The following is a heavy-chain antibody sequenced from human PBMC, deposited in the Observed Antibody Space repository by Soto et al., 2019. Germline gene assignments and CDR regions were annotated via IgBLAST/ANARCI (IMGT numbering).Heavy chain of an antibody. CDR3: ATGPRREY. Sequence: QVQLVQSGAEVKKPGASVKFSCKASGYTFTSYAIHWVRQAPGQSLEWMGWINGGDGNTKYSQKFQGRVTITRDTSASTAYMELSSLRSEATAVYYCATGPRREYWGQGSLVTVSS. V-gene: IGHV1-3*01. CDR1: GYTFTSYA. CDR2: INGGDGNT. J-gene: IGHJ4*02.